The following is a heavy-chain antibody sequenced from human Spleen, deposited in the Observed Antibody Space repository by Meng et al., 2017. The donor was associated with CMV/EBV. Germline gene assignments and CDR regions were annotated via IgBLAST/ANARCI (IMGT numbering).Heavy chain of an antibody. V-gene: IGHV3-21*01. CDR1: GFTFSPYS. D-gene: IGHD5-18*01. Sequence: GESLKISCSASGFTFSPYSMNWVRQAPGKGLEWVSSIGSSGAYVYYADSVKGRFTISRDDAKNSLYLQMNSLRAEDTAVYYCATFNGFSFFFDYWGQGALVTVSS. CDR2: IGSSGAYV. J-gene: IGHJ4*02. CDR3: ATFNGFSFFFDY.